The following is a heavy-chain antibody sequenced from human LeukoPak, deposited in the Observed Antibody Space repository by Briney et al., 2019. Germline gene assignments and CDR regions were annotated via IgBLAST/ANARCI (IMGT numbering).Heavy chain of an antibody. D-gene: IGHD2-21*02. V-gene: IGHV4-59*08. J-gene: IGHJ2*01. CDR3: ARVGYLGAYCDRYCYSPWYFDL. CDR1: GGSISGFH. Sequence: SETLSLTCTVSGGSISGFHWNWIRQPPGKGLEWIGYIYYSGRTDSNPSLKSRVTVSVDTSKNQFNLRLTSVTAADTAMYYCARVGYLGAYCDRYCYSPWYFDLWGRGTLVTVSS. CDR2: IYYSGRT.